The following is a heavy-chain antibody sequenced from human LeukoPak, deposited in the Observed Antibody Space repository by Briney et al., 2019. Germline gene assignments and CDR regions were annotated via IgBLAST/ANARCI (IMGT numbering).Heavy chain of an antibody. D-gene: IGHD2-15*01. V-gene: IGHV4-38-2*01. Sequence: SETLSLTCAVSGYFISTGYYWGWIRRPPGKGLEWIGTIYPSGSTYYNPSLKSRVTISLATSKNHFSLSLSSMTAADTAVYYCARSLGYSCSGGICFYMDVWGKGTTVIVSS. CDR3: ARSLGYSCSGGICFYMDV. CDR2: IYPSGST. CDR1: GYFISTGYY. J-gene: IGHJ6*03.